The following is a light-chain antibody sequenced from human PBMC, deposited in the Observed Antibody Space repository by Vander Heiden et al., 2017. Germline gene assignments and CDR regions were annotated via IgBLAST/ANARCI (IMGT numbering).Light chain of an antibody. CDR1: QSVFYSPNNYNY. CDR2: WAS. V-gene: IGKV4-1*01. CDR3: QQYLAFPLT. Sequence: DVVMIQSPDSLAVFLGERATIDCKSSQSVFYSPNNYNYLAWYQQKPGQPPKLLIYWASTRESGVPDRFSGSGSGTDFTLTISSLQAEDVAVYYCQQYLAFPLTFGGGTKVEIK. J-gene: IGKJ4*01.